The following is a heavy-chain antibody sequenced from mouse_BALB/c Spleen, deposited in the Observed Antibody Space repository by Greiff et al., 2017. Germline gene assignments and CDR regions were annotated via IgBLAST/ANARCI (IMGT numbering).Heavy chain of an antibody. CDR3: ARAAGSSYGFAY. Sequence: QVQLQQSGAELVRPGSSVTISCKASGYAFSSYWMNWLKQRPGQGLEWIGQIYPGDGDTNYNGKFKGKATLTADKSSSTAYMQLSSLTSEDSAVYFCARAAGSSYGFAYWGQGTLVTVSA. D-gene: IGHD1-1*01. V-gene: IGHV1-80*01. CDR1: GYAFSSYW. J-gene: IGHJ3*01. CDR2: IYPGDGDT.